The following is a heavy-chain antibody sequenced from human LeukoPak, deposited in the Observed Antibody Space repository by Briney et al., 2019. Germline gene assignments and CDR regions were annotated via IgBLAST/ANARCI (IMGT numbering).Heavy chain of an antibody. CDR1: GFTFSNAW. J-gene: IGHJ6*02. CDR3: ARDYGRSRDYGMDV. D-gene: IGHD3-10*01. Sequence: GGSLRLSCAASGFTFSNAWMSWVRQAPGKGLVWVSRINADGSSASYADSVKGRFTISRDNAKNTLYLQMNSLRAEDTAMYYCARDYGRSRDYGMDVWGQGTTVTVSS. CDR2: INADGSSA. V-gene: IGHV3-74*01.